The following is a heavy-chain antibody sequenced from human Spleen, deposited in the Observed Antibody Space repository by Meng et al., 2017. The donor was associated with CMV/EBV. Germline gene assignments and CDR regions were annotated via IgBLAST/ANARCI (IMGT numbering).Heavy chain of an antibody. J-gene: IGHJ4*02. CDR2: IFYGGST. CDR3: ASPRFLEWSLLDF. V-gene: IGHV4-39*07. D-gene: IGHD3-3*01. Sequence: SETLSLTCTVSGDSISITNYYWGWIRQPPGKGLEWIGSIFYGGSTYYNPSLKSRVTISVDTSKNQVSQRLRSVTAADTALYYCASPRFLEWSLLDFWGQGALVTVSS. CDR1: GDSISITNYY.